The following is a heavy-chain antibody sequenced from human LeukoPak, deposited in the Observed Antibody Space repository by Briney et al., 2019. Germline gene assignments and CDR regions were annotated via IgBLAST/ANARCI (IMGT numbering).Heavy chain of an antibody. Sequence: GGSLRLSCAASGFIFSNYGMPWVRQAPGKGLEWVALIGYDGTNKYYADSVKGRFTISRDNSKNTLSLQMNSLRAEDTALYYCARDPSLRVTLDFWGQGTLVTVSS. CDR3: ARDPSLRVTLDF. CDR1: GFIFSNYG. D-gene: IGHD3-10*01. J-gene: IGHJ4*02. V-gene: IGHV3-33*01. CDR2: IGYDGTNK.